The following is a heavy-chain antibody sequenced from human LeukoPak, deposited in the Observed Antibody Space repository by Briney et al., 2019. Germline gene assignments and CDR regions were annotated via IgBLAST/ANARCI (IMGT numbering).Heavy chain of an antibody. V-gene: IGHV3-13*04. CDR1: GFTFSSYD. J-gene: IGHJ4*02. CDR3: ARGGFKLRYFDWLVAGPINY. D-gene: IGHD3-9*01. Sequence: GGSLRLPCAASGFTFSSYDMHWVRQATGKGLEWVSAIGTAGDTYYPGSVKGRFTISRENAKNSLYLQMNSLRAGDTAVYYCARGGFKLRYFDWLVAGPINYWGQGTLVTVSS. CDR2: IGTAGDT.